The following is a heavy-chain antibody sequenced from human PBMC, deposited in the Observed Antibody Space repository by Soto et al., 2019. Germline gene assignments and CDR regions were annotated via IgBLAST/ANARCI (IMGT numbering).Heavy chain of an antibody. J-gene: IGHJ4*02. D-gene: IGHD4-17*01. V-gene: IGHV4-4*02. CDR3: ARYDFGTFDY. CDR1: GDSISSSFW. Sequence: SETLSLTCAVSGDSISSSFWWSWVRQPPGKGLEWIGEIHHTESTVYNPSLKSRVTISVDKSKNQFSLNLDSVTAADTAVYYCARYDFGTFDYWGRGILVTVSS. CDR2: IHHTEST.